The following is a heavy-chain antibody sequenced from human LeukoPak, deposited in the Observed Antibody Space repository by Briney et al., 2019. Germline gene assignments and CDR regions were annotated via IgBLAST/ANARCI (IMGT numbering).Heavy chain of an antibody. Sequence: PGGSLRLSCAASGFTFSSYGMHWVRQAPGKGLEWVAFIRYDGSNKYYADSVKGRFTISRDNSKNTLYLQMNSLRAEDTAVYYRAKDLVVPAAMYKTYYYYYGMDVWGQGTTVTVSS. CDR2: IRYDGSNK. D-gene: IGHD2-2*01. CDR1: GFTFSSYG. CDR3: AKDLVVPAAMYKTYYYYYGMDV. J-gene: IGHJ6*02. V-gene: IGHV3-30*02.